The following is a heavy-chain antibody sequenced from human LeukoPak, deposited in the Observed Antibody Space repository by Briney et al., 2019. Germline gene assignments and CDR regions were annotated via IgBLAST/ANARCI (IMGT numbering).Heavy chain of an antibody. J-gene: IGHJ5*02. Sequence: SQTLSLTCTVSGGSISSGSYYWSWIRQPAGKGLEWIGRIYTSGSTNYNPSLKSRVTISVDTSKNQFSLKLSSVTAADTAVYYCARDGDPGSAARGVMGWFDPWGQGTLVTVSS. D-gene: IGHD3-10*01. V-gene: IGHV4-61*02. CDR2: IYTSGST. CDR1: GGSISSGSYY. CDR3: ARDGDPGSAARGVMGWFDP.